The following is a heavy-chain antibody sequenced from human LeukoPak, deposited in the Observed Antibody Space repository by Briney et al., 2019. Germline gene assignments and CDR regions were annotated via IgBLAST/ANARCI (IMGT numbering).Heavy chain of an antibody. V-gene: IGHV4-30-4*08. CDR3: ARDRSHYYDSTGPIGY. CDR1: GGSLSSGDYY. Sequence: SQTLSLTCTVSGGSLSSGDYYWSWIRQPPGKGLEWIGYTYYSGSTNYNPSLDSRVTISVDTSKNQFSLKLSSVTAADTAVYYCARDRSHYYDSTGPIGYWGQGTLVTVSS. J-gene: IGHJ4*02. CDR2: TYYSGST. D-gene: IGHD3-22*01.